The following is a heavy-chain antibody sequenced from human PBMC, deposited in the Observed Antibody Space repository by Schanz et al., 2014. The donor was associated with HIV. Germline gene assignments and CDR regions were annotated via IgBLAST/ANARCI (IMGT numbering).Heavy chain of an antibody. J-gene: IGHJ6*02. CDR3: ARFVDYSKYYGMDV. Sequence: QVQLVESGGGVVQPGRSLRLSCAASGFTFSSYGIHWVRQAPGKGLEWVAVIWYDGSNKYYADSVKGRFTISRDNSKNTLYLQMNSLRAADTAVYYCARFVDYSKYYGMDVWGQGTTVTVSS. V-gene: IGHV3-33*01. CDR1: GFTFSSYG. D-gene: IGHD4-4*01. CDR2: IWYDGSNK.